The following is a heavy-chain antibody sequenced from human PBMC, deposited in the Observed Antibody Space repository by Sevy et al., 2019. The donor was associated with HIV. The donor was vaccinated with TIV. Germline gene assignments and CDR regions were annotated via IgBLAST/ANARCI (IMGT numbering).Heavy chain of an antibody. J-gene: IGHJ3*02. CDR2: IYYSGNT. CDR1: GDSLSSYY. Sequence: SETLSLTCTVSGDSLSSYYWSWIRQPPGKGLEWIGYIYYSGNTNYNPSLKSRVTISVDTSKNQISLKLISVTAADTAVYYCATIPLYYGAFDIWGQGTMVTVSS. D-gene: IGHD3-16*01. CDR3: ATIPLYYGAFDI. V-gene: IGHV4-59*01.